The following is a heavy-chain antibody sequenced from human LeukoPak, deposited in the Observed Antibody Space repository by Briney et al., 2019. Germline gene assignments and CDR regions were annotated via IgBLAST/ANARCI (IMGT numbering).Heavy chain of an antibody. Sequence: GRSLRLSCAASGFTFSSYSIHWVRQAPGKGLEWVSVIWYDGRRKYYADSVKGRFTISRDNSKNTVYLQMDSLRAEDTAVYYCARDVDSGGHYSKFDSWGQGTLVTVSS. V-gene: IGHV3-33*01. CDR1: GFTFSSYS. J-gene: IGHJ4*02. CDR2: IWYDGRRK. CDR3: ARDVDSGGHYSKFDS. D-gene: IGHD3-22*01.